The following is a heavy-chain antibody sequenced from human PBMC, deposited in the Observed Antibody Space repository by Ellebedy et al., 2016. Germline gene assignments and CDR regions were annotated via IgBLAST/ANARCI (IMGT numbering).Heavy chain of an antibody. J-gene: IGHJ4*02. CDR1: GFTFSSYG. V-gene: IGHV3-33*01. D-gene: IGHD1-7*01. CDR3: ARYDWNYHIFVY. Sequence: GESLKISCAASGFTFSSYGMHWVRQAPGKGLEWVAVIWYDGSNKYYADSVKGRFTISRDNSKNTLYLQMNSLRAEDTAVYYCARYDWNYHIFVYWGQGTLVTVSS. CDR2: IWYDGSNK.